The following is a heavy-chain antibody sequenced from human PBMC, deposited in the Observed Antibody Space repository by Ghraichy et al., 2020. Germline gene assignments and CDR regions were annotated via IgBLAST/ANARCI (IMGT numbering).Heavy chain of an antibody. J-gene: IGHJ4*02. V-gene: IGHV1-46*03. Sequence: ASVKVSCKASGYTFTSYYMHWVRQAPGQWLEWMGIINPSGGSTSYAQKFQGRVTMTRDTSTSTVYMELSSLRSEDTAVYYCARENPPSTGYSYGYSSFDYWGQGTLVTVSS. D-gene: IGHD5-18*01. CDR3: ARENPPSTGYSYGYSSFDY. CDR1: GYTFTSYY. CDR2: INPSGGST.